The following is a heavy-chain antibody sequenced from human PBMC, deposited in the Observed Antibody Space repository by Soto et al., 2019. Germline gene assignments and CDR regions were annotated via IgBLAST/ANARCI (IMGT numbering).Heavy chain of an antibody. CDR3: ARDFVAYYYYYGMDV. Sequence: EVQLVETGGGLIQPGGSLRLSCAASGFTVSSNYMSWVRQAPGKGLEWVSVIYSGGSTYYADSVKGRFTISRDNSKNTLYLQMNSLRAEDTAVYYCARDFVAYYYYYGMDVWGQGTTVTVSS. J-gene: IGHJ6*02. CDR1: GFTVSSNY. V-gene: IGHV3-53*02. D-gene: IGHD5-12*01. CDR2: IYSGGST.